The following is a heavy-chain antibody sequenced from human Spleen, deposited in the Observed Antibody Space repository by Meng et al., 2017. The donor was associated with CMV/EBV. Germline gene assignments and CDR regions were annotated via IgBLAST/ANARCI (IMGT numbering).Heavy chain of an antibody. CDR2: MNPNSGDT. CDR3: ARGPIDSASN. J-gene: IGHJ4*02. Sequence: ASVQVSCKASGYTFTTYDINWVRQATGQGLEWMGWMNPNSGDTGYAQKFQGRVTMTRNTSISTAYMDLSSLRSDDTAVYYCARGPIDSASNWGQGTLVTVSS. D-gene: IGHD2-15*01. CDR1: GYTFTTYD. V-gene: IGHV1-8*01.